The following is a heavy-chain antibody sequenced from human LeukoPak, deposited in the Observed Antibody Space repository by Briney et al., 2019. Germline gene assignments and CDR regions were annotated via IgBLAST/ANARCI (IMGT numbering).Heavy chain of an antibody. J-gene: IGHJ4*02. V-gene: IGHV3-30*02. CDR2: IRYDASNK. CDR1: GFTFSTYD. Sequence: GGSLRLSCAASGFTFSTYDIHWVRQAPGKGLEWVAFIRYDASNKKYADSVKGRFTISRDNSKNTLYLQMNSLRAEDTAVYYCAKIPLRRGSGFDYWGQGTLVTVSS. D-gene: IGHD3-22*01. CDR3: AKIPLRRGSGFDY.